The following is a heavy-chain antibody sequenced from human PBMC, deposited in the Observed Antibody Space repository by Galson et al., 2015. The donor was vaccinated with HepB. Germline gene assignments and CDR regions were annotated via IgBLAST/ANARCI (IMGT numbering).Heavy chain of an antibody. CDR2: ISYDGSNK. CDR3: ARDQRSGYYYANGAFDI. Sequence: SLRLSCAASGFTFSSYAMHWVRQAPGKGLEWVAVISYDGSNKYYADSVKGRFTISRDNSKNTLYLQMNSLRAEDTAVYYCARDQRSGYYYANGAFDIWGQGTMVTVSS. V-gene: IGHV3-30*04. D-gene: IGHD3-22*01. CDR1: GFTFSSYA. J-gene: IGHJ3*02.